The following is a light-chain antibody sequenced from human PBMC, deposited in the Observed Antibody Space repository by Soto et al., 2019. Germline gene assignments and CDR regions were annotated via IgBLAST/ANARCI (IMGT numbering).Light chain of an antibody. CDR3: QQYNKWPRT. V-gene: IGKV3-15*01. CDR2: DAS. CDR1: QTVTTN. Sequence: EIVLTQSPATLSVSPWERVTLSCRASQTVTTNLVWYHQKPGQSPRLLIYDASTRATGIPARYSGSGSGTEFNFTISSLQSEDFAVYYCQQYNKWPRTFGQGTKVDIK. J-gene: IGKJ1*01.